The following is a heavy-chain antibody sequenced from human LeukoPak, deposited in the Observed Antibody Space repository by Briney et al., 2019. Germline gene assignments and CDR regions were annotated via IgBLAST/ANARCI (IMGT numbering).Heavy chain of an antibody. V-gene: IGHV4-34*01. CDR2: INHSGST. D-gene: IGHD2-21*02. CDR1: GGSFSGYY. J-gene: IGHJ4*02. CDR3: ARVSAAYCGGDCYPNLDY. Sequence: SETLSLTCAVYGGSFSGYYWSWIRQPPGKGLEWIGEINHSGSTDYNPSLKSRVTISVDTSKNQFSLKLSSVTAADTAVYYCARVSAAYCGGDCYPNLDYWGQGTLVTVSS.